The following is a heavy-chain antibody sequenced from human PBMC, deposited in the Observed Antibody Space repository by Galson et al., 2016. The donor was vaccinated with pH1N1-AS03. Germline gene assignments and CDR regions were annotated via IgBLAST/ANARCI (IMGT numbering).Heavy chain of an antibody. CDR3: ARADYGDFADWFDP. J-gene: IGHJ5*02. D-gene: IGHD4-17*01. Sequence: ALVKPTQTLTLTCTFSGFSLSTSGVGVGWIRQAPGKALEWLAIIYWNDDNRYSPSLRNRLTITKDTSKSQVVLTMTNMDPVDTATYFCARADYGDFADWFDPWGQGTLVTVSS. CDR2: IYWNDDN. V-gene: IGHV2-5*01. CDR1: GFSLSTSGVG.